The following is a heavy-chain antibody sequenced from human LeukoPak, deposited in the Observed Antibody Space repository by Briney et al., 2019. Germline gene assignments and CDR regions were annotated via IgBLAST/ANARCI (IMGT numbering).Heavy chain of an antibody. J-gene: IGHJ4*02. CDR2: IYYSGST. V-gene: IGHV4-30-4*01. CDR3: ARGHGDDY. CDR1: GGSISSGDYY. Sequence: SQTLSLTCTVSGGSISSGDYYWSWIRQPPGKCLEWIGYIYYSGSTYYNPSLRSRVTISVDTSKNQFSLKLSSVTAADTAVYCCARGHGDDYWGQGTLVTVSS. D-gene: IGHD4-17*01.